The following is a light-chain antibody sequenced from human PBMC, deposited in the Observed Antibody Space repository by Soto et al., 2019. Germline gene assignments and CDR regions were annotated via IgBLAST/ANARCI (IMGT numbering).Light chain of an antibody. Sequence: EIVLTQSPATLSLSPGERATLSCSASQSVSSYLAWYQQKPGQAPRLLIYDASNMATGIPARFSGSGSGTDFTLTISSLEPDDSAVYYCQERSNWPLTFGGGTKVEIK. CDR2: DAS. V-gene: IGKV3-11*01. J-gene: IGKJ4*01. CDR3: QERSNWPLT. CDR1: QSVSSY.